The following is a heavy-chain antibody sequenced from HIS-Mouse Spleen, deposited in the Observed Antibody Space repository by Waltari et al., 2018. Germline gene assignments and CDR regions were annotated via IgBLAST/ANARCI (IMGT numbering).Heavy chain of an antibody. CDR1: GFSLSTSGMR. D-gene: IGHD6-19*01. V-gene: IGHV2-70*15. CDR3: ARIAEGYTSGWYAFDY. CDR2: IDWDDDK. J-gene: IGHJ4*02. Sequence: QVTLRESGPALVKPTQTLTLTCTFSGFSLSTSGMRVSWIRQPPGKALEWLARIDWDDDKYYSTSLKTRLTISRDTSKNQVVLTMTNMDPLDTATYYCARIAEGYTSGWYAFDYWGQGTLVTVSS.